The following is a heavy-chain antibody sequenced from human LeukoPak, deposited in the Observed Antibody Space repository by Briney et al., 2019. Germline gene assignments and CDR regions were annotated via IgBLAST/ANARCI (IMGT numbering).Heavy chain of an antibody. CDR3: ARGRGLRFRSLFDY. V-gene: IGHV4-4*02. CDR2: IYHSGST. CDR1: GGSISSSNW. J-gene: IGHJ4*02. Sequence: PSGTLSLTCAVSGGSISSSNWWSWVRQPPGKGLEWIGEIYHSGSTNYNPSLKSRVTISVDTSKNQFSLKLSSVTAADTAVYYCARGRGLRFRSLFDYWGQGTLVTVSS. D-gene: IGHD3-3*01.